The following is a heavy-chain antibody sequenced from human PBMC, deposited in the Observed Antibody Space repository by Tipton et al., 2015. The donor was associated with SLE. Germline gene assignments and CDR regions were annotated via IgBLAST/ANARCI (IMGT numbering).Heavy chain of an antibody. J-gene: IGHJ4*02. CDR2: ISGGGGST. V-gene: IGHV3-23*01. CDR1: GFTFSSYA. Sequence: SLRLSCATSGFTFSSYALSWVRRAPGKGLEWVSAISGGGGSTYYADFVKGRFSISIDKSKKTLFLQMNSLGVDDTATYYCAKFEKTTDFYLDSWGQGTLVSASS. D-gene: IGHD1/OR15-1a*01. CDR3: AKFEKTTDFYLDS.